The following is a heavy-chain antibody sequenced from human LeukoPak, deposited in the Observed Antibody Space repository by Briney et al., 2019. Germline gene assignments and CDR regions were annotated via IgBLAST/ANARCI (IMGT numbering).Heavy chain of an antibody. J-gene: IGHJ6*03. Sequence: PGGSLRLSCAASGFTFSSYWMSWVRQAPGKGLEWVANIKQDGSEKYYVDSVKGRFTISRDNAKNSLYLQMNSLRAEDTAVYYCARDTLLNSRYDFNYYYYMDVWGKGTTVTVSS. D-gene: IGHD2-2*01. CDR2: IKQDGSEK. CDR1: GFTFSSYW. CDR3: ARDTLLNSRYDFNYYYYMDV. V-gene: IGHV3-7*01.